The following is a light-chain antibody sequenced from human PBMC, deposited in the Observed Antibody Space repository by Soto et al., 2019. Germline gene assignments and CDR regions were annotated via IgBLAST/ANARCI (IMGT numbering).Light chain of an antibody. CDR1: SSDVGGYNY. J-gene: IGLJ1*01. CDR3: SSYAGSNNPLYV. CDR2: EVS. Sequence: QSVLTQPPSASGSPGQSVTISCTGTSSDVGGYNYVSWYQQHPGKAPKLMIYEVSKRPSGVPDRFSGSKSGNTASLTVSGLQAEDEADYYCSSYAGSNNPLYVFGTGTKVHRP. V-gene: IGLV2-8*01.